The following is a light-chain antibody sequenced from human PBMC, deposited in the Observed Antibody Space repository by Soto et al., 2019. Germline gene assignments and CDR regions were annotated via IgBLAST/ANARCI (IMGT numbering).Light chain of an antibody. CDR2: STS. V-gene: IGLV1-44*01. CDR3: AAWDDRLGVYV. CDR1: SSNIGSNT. Sequence: QSVLTQPPSASGTPGQIVAISCSGSSSNIGSNTVTWYQQLPGTAPKLLIYSTSQRSSGVPGRFSGSKSGASASLSIGGLQSEDEADYYCAAWDDRLGVYVFGTRTKLTVL. J-gene: IGLJ1*01.